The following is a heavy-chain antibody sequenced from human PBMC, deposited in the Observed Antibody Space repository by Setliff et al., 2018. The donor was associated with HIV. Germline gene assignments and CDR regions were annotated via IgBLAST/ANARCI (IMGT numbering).Heavy chain of an antibody. D-gene: IGHD4-17*01. Sequence: PSETLSLTCTVSGGYLSNHHWIWIRQPPGKGLEWIATIPHNGGTYYNPDPSLTGRVTISVDTSKNQFSLKLAFVTAADTAVYYCARYSTLTTNFDYWGQGTLVTVSS. CDR1: GGYLSNHH. J-gene: IGHJ4*02. V-gene: IGHV4-59*04. CDR2: IPHNGGT. CDR3: ARYSTLTTNFDY.